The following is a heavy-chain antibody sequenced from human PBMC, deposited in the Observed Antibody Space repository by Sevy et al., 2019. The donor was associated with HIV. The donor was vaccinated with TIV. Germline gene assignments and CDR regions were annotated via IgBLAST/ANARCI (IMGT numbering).Heavy chain of an antibody. CDR2: ISYEGTET. CDR3: ARDGGYSIKWYPLY. CDR1: GFAFRSHA. D-gene: IGHD1-26*01. Sequence: GGSLRLSCAASGFAFRSHAMHWVRQAPGKGLEWVATISYEGTETFYAASVEGRCTISRDNSKNMLSLQINSLRPEDTAVYYCARDGGYSIKWYPLYWGHGTLVTVSS. V-gene: IGHV3-30-3*01. J-gene: IGHJ4*01.